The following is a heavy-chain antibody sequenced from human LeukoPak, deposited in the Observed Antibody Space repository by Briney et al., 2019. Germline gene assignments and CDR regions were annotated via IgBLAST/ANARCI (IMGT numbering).Heavy chain of an antibody. CDR3: ANLYYDYVWGSYRPWNWFDY. CDR2: ISSSGSTI. J-gene: IGHJ4*02. Sequence: PGGSLRLSCAASGFTFSDYYMSWIRQAPGKGLEWVSYISSSGSTIYYADSVKGRFTISRDNAKNSLYLQMNSLRAEDTAVYYCANLYYDYVWGSYRPWNWFDYWGQGTLVTVSS. D-gene: IGHD3-16*02. V-gene: IGHV3-11*01. CDR1: GFTFSDYY.